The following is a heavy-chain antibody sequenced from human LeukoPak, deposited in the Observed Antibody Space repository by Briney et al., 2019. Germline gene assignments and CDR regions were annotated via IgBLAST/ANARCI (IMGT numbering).Heavy chain of an antibody. CDR1: GFTFSSYA. D-gene: IGHD3-16*01. CDR2: ISGSGGST. J-gene: IGHJ6*03. Sequence: GGSLRLSCAASGFTFSSYAMSWVRQAPGKGLEWVSAISGSGGSTYYADSVKGRFTISRDNSKNTLYLQMNSLRAEDTAVYYCAKIWGGYLPPGNYYYMDVWGKGTTVTVSS. V-gene: IGHV3-23*01. CDR3: AKIWGGYLPPGNYYYMDV.